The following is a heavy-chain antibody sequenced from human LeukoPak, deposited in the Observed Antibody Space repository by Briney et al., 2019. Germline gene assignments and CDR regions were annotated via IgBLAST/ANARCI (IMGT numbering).Heavy chain of an antibody. CDR1: GFTFSSHA. D-gene: IGHD3-22*01. CDR2: ISGGGGST. J-gene: IGHJ4*02. CDR3: ARRVGYYDSSGYPYFDY. V-gene: IGHV3-23*01. Sequence: GSLRISCEVSGFTFSSHAMGWVRQAPGEGLEWVSVISGGGGSTYYADSLKGRFTISRDNSKNTLYLQMNSLRAEDTAVYYCARRVGYYDSSGYPYFDYWGQGTLVTVSS.